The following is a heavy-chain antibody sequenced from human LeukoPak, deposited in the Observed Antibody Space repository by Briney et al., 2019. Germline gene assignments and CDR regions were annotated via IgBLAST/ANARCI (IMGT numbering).Heavy chain of an antibody. CDR1: GYTFTSYG. CDR3: ASSPPLGYYDYVWGSYRYTGSFGY. CDR2: INTNTGNP. D-gene: IGHD3-16*02. J-gene: IGHJ4*02. V-gene: IGHV7-4-1*02. Sequence: ASVRVSCKASGYTFTSYGISWVRQAPGQGLEWMGWINTNTGNPTYAQGFTGRFVFSLDTSVSTAYLQISSLKAEDTAVYYCASSPPLGYYDYVWGSYRYTGSFGYWGQGTLVTVSS.